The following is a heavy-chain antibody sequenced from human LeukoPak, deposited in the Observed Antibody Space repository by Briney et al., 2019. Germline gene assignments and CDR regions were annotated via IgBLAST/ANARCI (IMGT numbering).Heavy chain of an antibody. CDR3: ARSAGIAVAGYFDY. V-gene: IGHV1-18*01. Sequence: ASVEVSCKASGGTFSSYAISWVRQAPGQGLEWMGWISAYNGNTNYAQKLQGRVTMTTDTSTSTAYMELRSLRSDDTAVYYCARSAGIAVAGYFDYWGQGTLVTVSS. CDR1: GGTFSSYA. CDR2: ISAYNGNT. D-gene: IGHD6-19*01. J-gene: IGHJ4*02.